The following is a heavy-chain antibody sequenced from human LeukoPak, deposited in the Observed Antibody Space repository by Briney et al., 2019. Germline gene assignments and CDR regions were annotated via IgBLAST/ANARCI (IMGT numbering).Heavy chain of an antibody. CDR2: IYTSGST. V-gene: IGHV4-4*07. Sequence: KPSETLSLTCTVSGGSISTYYWSWIRQPAGRGLEWIGRIYTSGSTNYNPSLKSRVTMSVDTSKNQFSLKLSSVTAADTAVYYCAREEEQMARGLDPWGQGALVTVPS. CDR3: AREEEQMARGLDP. J-gene: IGHJ5*02. CDR1: GGSISTYY. D-gene: IGHD5-24*01.